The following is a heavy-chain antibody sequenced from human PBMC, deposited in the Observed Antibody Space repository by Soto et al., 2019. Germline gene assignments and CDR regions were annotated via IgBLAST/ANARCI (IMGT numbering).Heavy chain of an antibody. CDR2: ISYDGSNK. V-gene: IGHV3-30-3*01. CDR3: ARDKSDLRFLEWSYYFDY. Sequence: QVQLVESGGGVVQPGRSLRLSCAPSGFTFSNYAMRWVRQAPGKGLEWVAVISYDGSNKYYADSVKGRFTISRDNSKNTLYMQMNSLRAEDAAVYYCARDKSDLRFLEWSYYFDYWGQGTLVTVSS. D-gene: IGHD3-3*01. CDR1: GFTFSNYA. J-gene: IGHJ4*02.